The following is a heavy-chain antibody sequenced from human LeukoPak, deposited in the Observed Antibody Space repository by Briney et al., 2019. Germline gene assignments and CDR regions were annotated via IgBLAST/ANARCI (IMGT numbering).Heavy chain of an antibody. J-gene: IGHJ5*02. CDR1: GFTFSSYA. Sequence: GGSLRLSCAASGFTFSSYAMSWVRQAPGKGLEWVSRINSDGSGTSYADSVKGRFTISRDNSKNTVFLQMNSLRAEDTALYYCAEDRIHHWGQGTLVTVSS. CDR2: INSDGSGT. V-gene: IGHV3-23*01. CDR3: AEDRIHH.